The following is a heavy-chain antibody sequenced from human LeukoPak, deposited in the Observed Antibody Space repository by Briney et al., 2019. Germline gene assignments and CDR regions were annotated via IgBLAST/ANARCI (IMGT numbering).Heavy chain of an antibody. D-gene: IGHD3-10*01. V-gene: IGHV1-18*01. CDR2: ISAYNGNT. CDR1: GYTFTSYG. Sequence: ASVKVSCKASGYTFTSYGISWVRQAPGQGLEWMGWISAYNGNTNYAQKLQGRVTMTTDTSTSTAYMELRSLRSDDTAVYYCARDLRGSGSYYPNDAFDIWGQGTMVTVSS. J-gene: IGHJ3*02. CDR3: ARDLRGSGSYYPNDAFDI.